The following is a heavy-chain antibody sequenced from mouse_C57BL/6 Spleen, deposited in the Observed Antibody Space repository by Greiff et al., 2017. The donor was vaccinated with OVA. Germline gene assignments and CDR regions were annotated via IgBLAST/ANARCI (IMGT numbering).Heavy chain of an antibody. V-gene: IGHV1-82*01. J-gene: IGHJ1*03. CDR3: ARGYYGSSYYFDV. CDR2: IYPGDGDT. Sequence: QVQLKQSGPELVKPGASVKISCKASGYAFSSSWMNWVQQRPGKGLEWIGRIYPGDGDTNYNGKFKGKATLTADKSSSTAYMQLSSLTSEDSAVYFCARGYYGSSYYFDVWGTGTTVTVSS. CDR1: GYAFSSSW. D-gene: IGHD1-1*01.